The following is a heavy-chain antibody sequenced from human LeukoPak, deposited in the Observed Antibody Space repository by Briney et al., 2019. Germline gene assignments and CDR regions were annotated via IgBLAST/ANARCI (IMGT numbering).Heavy chain of an antibody. Sequence: SETLSLTCTVSGGSISSYYWSWIRQPPGKGLEWIGYIYYSGGTNYNPSLKSRVTISVDTSKNQFSLKLSSVTAADTAVYYCARESIVVVPAAVRGPSAGYMDVWGKGTTVTVSS. V-gene: IGHV4-59*01. CDR3: ARESIVVVPAAVRGPSAGYMDV. J-gene: IGHJ6*03. CDR1: GGSISSYY. D-gene: IGHD2-2*01. CDR2: IYYSGGT.